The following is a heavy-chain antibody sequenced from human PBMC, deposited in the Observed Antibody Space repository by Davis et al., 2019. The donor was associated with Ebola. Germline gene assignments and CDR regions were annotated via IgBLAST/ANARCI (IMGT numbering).Heavy chain of an antibody. Sequence: SLKISCAASGFTFDDFAMHWVRQRPGKGLEWVSGISWNSGSIGYADSVKGRFTISRDNAKNSLYLQMNSLRAEDTALYYCAKGFTVTTRYGMDVWGQGTTVTVSS. CDR2: ISWNSGSI. V-gene: IGHV3-9*01. CDR3: AKGFTVTTRYGMDV. D-gene: IGHD4-17*01. CDR1: GFTFDDFA. J-gene: IGHJ6*02.